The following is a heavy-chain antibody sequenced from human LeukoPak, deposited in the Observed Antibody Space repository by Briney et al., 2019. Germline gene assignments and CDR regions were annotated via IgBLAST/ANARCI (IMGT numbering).Heavy chain of an antibody. CDR1: VYIFTSYG. D-gene: IGHD6-19*01. V-gene: IGHV1-18*01. Sequence: ASVNVSCTVSVYIFTSYGISCVRPAPGRGRACMGWISAYKGNTNYAQQLQGRVTMTPHPSTSTAYMELRSLRSDDTAVYYCARGDSSGWYPRGGFVDYWGQGPLVTVSS. CDR2: ISAYKGNT. J-gene: IGHJ4*02. CDR3: ARGDSSGWYPRGGFVDY.